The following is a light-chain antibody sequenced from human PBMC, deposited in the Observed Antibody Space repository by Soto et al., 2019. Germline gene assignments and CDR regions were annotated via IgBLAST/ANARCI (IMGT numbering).Light chain of an antibody. Sequence: DIQMTQSPSTLSASVGDRVTITCRASQSVNNWLAWYQQKPGKAPKLLIYKASTLQTGVPSRFSGSGSGTDVTLPLSSRQPDDAATYYCQQYNSYSWTFGQGTKVEI. CDR3: QQYNSYSWT. J-gene: IGKJ1*01. V-gene: IGKV1-5*03. CDR2: KAS. CDR1: QSVNNW.